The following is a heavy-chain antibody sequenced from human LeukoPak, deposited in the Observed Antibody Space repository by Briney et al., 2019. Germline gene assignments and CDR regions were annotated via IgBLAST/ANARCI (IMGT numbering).Heavy chain of an antibody. CDR2: INPNSGGT. J-gene: IGHJ3*01. V-gene: IGHV1-2*06. CDR3: ARDESAVTP. Sequence: ASVTVSCKASGYTFTDYYMHWVRQAPGQGLEWMGRINPNSGGTNYAQKFQGRVTMTRDTSISTAYMELSRLISDDTAVYYCARDESAVTPWGQGTTVTVSS. D-gene: IGHD4-17*01. CDR1: GYTFTDYY.